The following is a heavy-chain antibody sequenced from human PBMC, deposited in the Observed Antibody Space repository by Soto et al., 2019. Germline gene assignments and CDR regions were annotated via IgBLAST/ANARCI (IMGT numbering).Heavy chain of an antibody. Sequence: ASVKVSCKASGGGFSTYAITLVRQAPGQGLEWXGGIXXXFXTXXXAXXXKGRVTITADESTTTVHMELTSLRSEDPAVYYCATGGTTVTRRFDYWGQGTLVTVSS. CDR2: IXXXFXTX. J-gene: IGHJ4*02. V-gene: IGHV1-69*13. D-gene: IGHD4-17*01. CDR1: GGGFSTYA. CDR3: ATGGTTVTRRFDY.